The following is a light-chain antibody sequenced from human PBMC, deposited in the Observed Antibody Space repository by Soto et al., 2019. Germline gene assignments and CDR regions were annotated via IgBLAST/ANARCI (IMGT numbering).Light chain of an antibody. CDR2: DVS. CDR1: SSDVGGYNY. CDR3: SSYTSSSTPYV. Sequence: QSALTQPASVSGSPGQSITISCTGTSSDVGGYNYVSWYQQRPGKAPKLMIYDVSNRPSGVSNRFSGSKSGNTASLTISGLQAADEADYYCSSYTSSSTPYVFGTRTQLTVL. J-gene: IGLJ1*01. V-gene: IGLV2-14*01.